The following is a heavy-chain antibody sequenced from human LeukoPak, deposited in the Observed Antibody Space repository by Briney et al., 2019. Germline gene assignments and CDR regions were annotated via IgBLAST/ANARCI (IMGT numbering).Heavy chain of an antibody. CDR3: AREGRYSSSLYSDY. J-gene: IGHJ4*02. CDR1: GYTFTGYY. V-gene: IGHV1-2*02. Sequence: RASVKVSCKASGYTFTGYYMHWVRQAPGQGLEWMGWINPNSGGTNYAQKFQGRVTMTRDTSISTAYMELSRLRSDDTAVYYCAREGRYSSSLYSDYWGQGTLVTVSS. CDR2: INPNSGGT. D-gene: IGHD6-13*01.